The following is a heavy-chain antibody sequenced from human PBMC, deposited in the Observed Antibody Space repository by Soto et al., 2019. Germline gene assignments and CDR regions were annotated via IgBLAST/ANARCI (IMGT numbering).Heavy chain of an antibody. J-gene: IGHJ5*02. Sequence: GGSLRLSCAASGFTFSSYSMNWVRQAPGKGLEWVSYISSSSSTIYYVDSVKGRFTISRDNAKNSLYLQMNSLRAEDTAVYYCARDFFEAYYYDSSGYYNWFDPWGQGTLVTVSS. V-gene: IGHV3-48*04. CDR2: ISSSSSTI. CDR3: ARDFFEAYYYDSSGYYNWFDP. CDR1: GFTFSSYS. D-gene: IGHD3-22*01.